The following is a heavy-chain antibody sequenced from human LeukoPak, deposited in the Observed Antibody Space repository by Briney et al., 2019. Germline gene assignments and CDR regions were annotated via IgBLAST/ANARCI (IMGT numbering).Heavy chain of an antibody. D-gene: IGHD2-21*01. V-gene: IGHV3-33*01. CDR1: GFTFSKYG. J-gene: IGHJ4*02. Sequence: PGGSLRLSCVASGFTFSKYGMHWVRQAPGKGLQWLAIIWYDGHNNYYADSVKGRSTISRDNSKNTLFLEMNDLKAEDTAVYYCAREWGLIAVAGGPGYWGQGTLVTVSS. CDR2: IWYDGHNN. CDR3: AREWGLIAVAGGPGY.